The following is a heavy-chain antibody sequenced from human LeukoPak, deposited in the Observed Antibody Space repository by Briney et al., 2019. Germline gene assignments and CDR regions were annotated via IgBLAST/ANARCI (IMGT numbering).Heavy chain of an antibody. D-gene: IGHD3-10*01. V-gene: IGHV3-74*01. Sequence: GGSLRLSCAASGFFFNTYWMHWVRQAPGKGLVWVSRINSDGSKTSHADSVKGRFTITRDNAKNTLYLQMNGLRAEDTAVYYCAREGSLEYYFDYWGRGTLVTVSS. CDR1: GFFFNTYW. CDR2: INSDGSKT. CDR3: AREGSLEYYFDY. J-gene: IGHJ4*02.